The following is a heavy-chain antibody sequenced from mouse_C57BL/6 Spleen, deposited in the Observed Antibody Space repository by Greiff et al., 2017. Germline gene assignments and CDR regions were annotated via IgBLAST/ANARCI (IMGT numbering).Heavy chain of an antibody. CDR1: GYTFTDYY. Sequence: VMLVESGAELVRPGASVKLSCKASGYTFTDYYINWVKQRPGQGLEWIARIYPGSGNTYYNEKFKGKATLTAEKSSSTAYMQLSSLTSEDSAVYFCARSSDGYDVDYYAMDYWGQGTSVTVSS. CDR3: ARSSDGYDVDYYAMDY. D-gene: IGHD2-2*01. CDR2: IYPGSGNT. J-gene: IGHJ4*01. V-gene: IGHV1-76*01.